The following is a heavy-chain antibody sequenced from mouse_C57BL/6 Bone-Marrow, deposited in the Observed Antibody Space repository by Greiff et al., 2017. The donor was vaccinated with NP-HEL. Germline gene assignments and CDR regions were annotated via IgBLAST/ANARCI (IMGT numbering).Heavy chain of an antibody. D-gene: IGHD1-1*01. Sequence: EVKLVESGPGLVKPSQSLSLTCSVTGYSITSGYYWNWIRQFPGNKLEWMGYISYDGSNNYNPSLKNRISITRDTSKNQFFLKLNSVTTEDTATYYCAREKVVARDWYFDVWGTGTTVTVSS. CDR3: AREKVVARDWYFDV. V-gene: IGHV3-6*01. CDR1: GYSITSGYY. CDR2: ISYDGSN. J-gene: IGHJ1*03.